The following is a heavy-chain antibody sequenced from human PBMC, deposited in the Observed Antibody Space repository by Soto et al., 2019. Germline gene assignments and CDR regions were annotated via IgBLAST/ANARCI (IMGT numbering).Heavy chain of an antibody. CDR3: AKGGRQWLVTSDFNY. Sequence: GGSLRLSCAASGFTFSVASMNWVRQAPGRGLEWVSSISGTSDYISYADSVKGRFTISRDSSKNTVSLEMTSLRAEDTAVYYCAKGGRQWLVTSDFNYWGQGALVTVSS. V-gene: IGHV3-21*01. J-gene: IGHJ4*02. CDR1: GFTFSVAS. CDR2: ISGTSDYI. D-gene: IGHD6-19*01.